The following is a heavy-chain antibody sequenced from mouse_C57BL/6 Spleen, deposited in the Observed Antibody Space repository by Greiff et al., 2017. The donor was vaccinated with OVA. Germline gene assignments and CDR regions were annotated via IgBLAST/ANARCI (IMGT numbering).Heavy chain of an antibody. CDR1: GYSITSGYY. D-gene: IGHD2-1*01. J-gene: IGHJ3*01. V-gene: IGHV3-6*01. CDR2: ISYAGSN. CDR3: ASLYYGNYGFAY. Sequence: DVKLQESGPGLVKPSQSLSLTCSVTGYSITSGYYWNWIRQFPGNKLAWMGYISYAGSNNYNPSLKNRISITRYTSKNQFFLKLNSVTTEDTATYYCASLYYGNYGFAYWGQGTLVTVSA.